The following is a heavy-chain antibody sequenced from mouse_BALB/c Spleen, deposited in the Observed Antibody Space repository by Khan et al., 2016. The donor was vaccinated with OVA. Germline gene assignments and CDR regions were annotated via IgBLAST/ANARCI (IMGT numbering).Heavy chain of an antibody. CDR2: IWSDGST. CDR1: GFSLTNYG. D-gene: IGHD2-10*01. CDR3: VRQPYYHYYLMDY. V-gene: IGHV2-6-1*01. J-gene: IGHJ4*01. Sequence: QVQLKESGPGLVAPSQSLSITCTILGFSLTNYGVHWVRQPPGKGLEWLVVIWSDGSTTYNSALKSRLSISKDNSKSQVFLKMNSLQTDDTAMYYCVRQPYYHYYLMDYWGQGTSVTVSS.